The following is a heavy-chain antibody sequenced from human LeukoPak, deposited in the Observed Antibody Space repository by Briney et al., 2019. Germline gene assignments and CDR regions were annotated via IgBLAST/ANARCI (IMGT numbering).Heavy chain of an antibody. CDR2: VYYTGGT. D-gene: IGHD3/OR15-3a*01. J-gene: IGHJ3*02. CDR3: ARVTGVGTGAFDI. CDR1: AGSITSSSYY. V-gene: IGHV4-39*07. Sequence: PSETLSLTCSVSAGSITSSSYYWGWIRQPPEKGLEWIGSVYYTGGTNYSPSLKSRVTISVDTSKNQFSLKLSSVTAADTAVYYCARVTGVGTGAFDIWGQGTMVTVSS.